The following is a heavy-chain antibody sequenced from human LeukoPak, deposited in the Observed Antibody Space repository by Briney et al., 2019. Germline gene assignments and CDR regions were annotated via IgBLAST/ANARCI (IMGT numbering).Heavy chain of an antibody. D-gene: IGHD3-22*01. J-gene: IGHJ4*02. CDR1: GYTLTELS. Sequence: ASVKVSCKVSGYTLTELSMHWVRQAPGKGLEWMGGFDPEDGETIYAQKFQGRLTMTEDTSTDTAHMELNRLRSEDTAVYYCASLLYDSSGYYCFDQWGQGTPVTVSS. CDR3: ASLLYDSSGYYCFDQ. CDR2: FDPEDGET. V-gene: IGHV1-24*01.